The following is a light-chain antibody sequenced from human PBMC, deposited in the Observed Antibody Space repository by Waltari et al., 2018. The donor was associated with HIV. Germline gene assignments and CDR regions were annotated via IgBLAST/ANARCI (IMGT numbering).Light chain of an antibody. CDR3: NSYTSSNTLVV. J-gene: IGLJ2*01. CDR1: SSDVGGYNY. Sequence: QSALTQPASVSGSPGQSITISCTGTSSDVGGYNYVSWYQQRPGKAPKLIIYEVSHRPSGVSNRFSGSKSGNTASLTISGLQTEDEADYYCNSYTSSNTLVVFGGGTKLTVL. CDR2: EVS. V-gene: IGLV2-14*01.